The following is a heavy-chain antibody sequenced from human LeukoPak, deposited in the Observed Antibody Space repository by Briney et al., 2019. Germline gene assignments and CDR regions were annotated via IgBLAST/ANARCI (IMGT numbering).Heavy chain of an antibody. D-gene: IGHD1-14*01. CDR3: ARGLSEHDY. V-gene: IGHV3-30*04. Sequence: GGSLRLSCATSGFTFSNYALHWVRQAPGKGLEWVAVTSYDGNNTYYADSVKGRFTISRDNSKNTLYLQMNSLKVEDTAVYYCARGLSEHDYWGQGTLVTVSS. CDR2: TSYDGNNT. CDR1: GFTFSNYA. J-gene: IGHJ4*02.